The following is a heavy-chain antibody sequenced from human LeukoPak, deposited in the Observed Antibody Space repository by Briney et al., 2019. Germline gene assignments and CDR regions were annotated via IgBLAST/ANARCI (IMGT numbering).Heavy chain of an antibody. D-gene: IGHD5-18*01. CDR1: SGSINSHY. CDR2: VHHTWGT. CDR3: VAYSYGYDHWYFDL. V-gene: IGHV4-59*11. J-gene: IGHJ2*01. Sequence: PSETLSLTCTVSSGSINSHYWSWIRQTPGKGLEWIGYVHHTWGTNYNPFLKSRVTISVDTSKNQFSLKLNSVTAADTAVYYCVAYSYGYDHWYFDLWGRGTLVTVSS.